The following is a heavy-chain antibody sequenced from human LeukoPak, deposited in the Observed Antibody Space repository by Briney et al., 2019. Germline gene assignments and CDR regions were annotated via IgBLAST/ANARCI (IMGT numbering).Heavy chain of an antibody. CDR2: ISGSGGST. CDR1: GFTFSSYA. CDR3: AKRRGDYVSAGSDY. Sequence: GGSLRLSCAASGFTFSSYAMSWVRQAPGKGLGWVSAISGSGGSTYYADSVKGRFTISRDNSKNTLYLQMNSLRAEDTAVYYCAKRRGDYVSAGSDYWGQGTLVTVSS. V-gene: IGHV3-23*01. D-gene: IGHD4-17*01. J-gene: IGHJ4*02.